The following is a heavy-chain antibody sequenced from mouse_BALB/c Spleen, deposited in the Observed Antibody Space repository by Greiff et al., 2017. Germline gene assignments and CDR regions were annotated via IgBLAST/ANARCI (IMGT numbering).Heavy chain of an antibody. CDR3: ARSDYGLYYFDY. Sequence: VQLQQSGPELVKPGASVRISCKASGYTFTSYYIHWVKQRPGQGLEWIGWIYPGNVNTKYNEKFKGKATLTADKSSSTAYMQLSSLTSEDSAVYFCARSDYGLYYFDYWGQGTTLTVSS. CDR1: GYTFTSYY. CDR2: IYPGNVNT. V-gene: IGHV1S56*01. J-gene: IGHJ2*01. D-gene: IGHD1-2*01.